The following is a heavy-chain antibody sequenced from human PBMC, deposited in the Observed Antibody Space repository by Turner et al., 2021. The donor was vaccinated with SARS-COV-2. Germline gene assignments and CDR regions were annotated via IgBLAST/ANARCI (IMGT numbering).Heavy chain of an antibody. CDR2: ISGSGAPT. CDR3: ARDYGGNSNYFDY. Sequence: PGRGLEWVASISGSGAPTNHAHSVWGRFTISRDNSKNTLELQMNSLRAEDTAVYYCARDYGGNSNYFDYWGQGTLVTVSS. V-gene: IGHV3-23*01. J-gene: IGHJ4*02. D-gene: IGHD4-17*01.